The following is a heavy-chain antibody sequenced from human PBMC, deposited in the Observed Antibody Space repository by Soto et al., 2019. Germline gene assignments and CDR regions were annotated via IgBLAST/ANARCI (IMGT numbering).Heavy chain of an antibody. J-gene: IGHJ5*02. CDR1: GGSIISYY. Sequence: SETLSLTCTVSGGSIISYYWSWIRQPPGKGLEWIGYIYYSGSTNYNPSLKSRVTISVDTSKNQFSLKLSSVTAADTAVYYCAGALYSSGWYGWFDPWGQGTLVTVSS. V-gene: IGHV4-59*01. D-gene: IGHD6-19*01. CDR3: AGALYSSGWYGWFDP. CDR2: IYYSGST.